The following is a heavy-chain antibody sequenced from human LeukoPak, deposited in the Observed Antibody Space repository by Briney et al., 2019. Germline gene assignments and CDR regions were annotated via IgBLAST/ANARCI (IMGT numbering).Heavy chain of an antibody. CDR1: GGSISSYY. D-gene: IGHD1-14*01. Sequence: PSETLSLTCTVSGGSISSYYWSWIRQPAGKGLEWIGRIYTSGRTNYNPSLKSRVTMSVDTSKNQFSLKLSSVTAADTAVYYCAREVFIPGGYYYYGMDVWGQGTTVTVSS. V-gene: IGHV4-4*07. CDR3: AREVFIPGGYYYYGMDV. J-gene: IGHJ6*02. CDR2: IYTSGRT.